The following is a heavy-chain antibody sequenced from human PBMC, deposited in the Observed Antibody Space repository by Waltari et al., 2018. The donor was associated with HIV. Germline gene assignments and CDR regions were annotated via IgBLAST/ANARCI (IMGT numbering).Heavy chain of an antibody. CDR3: ARTWVGQWLVLYNWFDP. Sequence: QVQLVQSGAEVKKPGASVKVSCKASGYPFTSYDINWVRRATGQGLEWMGWMNPNSGNTGYAQKFQGRVTMTRNTSISTAYMELSSLRSEDTAVYYCARTWVGQWLVLYNWFDPWGQGTLVTVSS. V-gene: IGHV1-8*01. CDR1: GYPFTSYD. D-gene: IGHD6-19*01. CDR2: MNPNSGNT. J-gene: IGHJ5*02.